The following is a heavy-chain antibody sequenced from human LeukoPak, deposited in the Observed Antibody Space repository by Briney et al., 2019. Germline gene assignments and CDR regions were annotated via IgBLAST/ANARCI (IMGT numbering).Heavy chain of an antibody. D-gene: IGHD3-10*01. CDR1: GFTFSRYT. CDR2: ISSSSTTK. CDR3: ATDREVRGVYDY. J-gene: IGHJ4*02. V-gene: IGHV3-48*01. Sequence: PGGSLRLSCAASGFTFSRYTMNWVRQAPGKGLEWISGISSSSTTKHYADSVKGRFTISRDNAKNSLYLQMNNLRAEDTAVYYCATDREVRGVYDYWGQGTLVTVSS.